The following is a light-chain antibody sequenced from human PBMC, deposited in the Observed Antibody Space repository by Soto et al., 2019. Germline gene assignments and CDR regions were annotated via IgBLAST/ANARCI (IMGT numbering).Light chain of an antibody. CDR3: QQRRDWPPT. V-gene: IGKV3-11*01. Sequence: EIVLTQSPATLSLSPGERATLSCRASQSVSRFLAWYQQIPGQAPRLLIYNASNRATGIPARFSGSGSGTDFTLTISRLEPGEFAVYYCQQRRDWPPTFGQGTRLEIQ. CDR2: NAS. CDR1: QSVSRF. J-gene: IGKJ5*01.